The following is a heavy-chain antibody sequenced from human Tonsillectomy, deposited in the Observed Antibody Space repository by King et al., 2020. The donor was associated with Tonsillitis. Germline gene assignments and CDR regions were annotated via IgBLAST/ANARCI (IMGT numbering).Heavy chain of an antibody. CDR2: IHWDDDK. J-gene: IGHJ4*02. Sequence: TLKESGPALVKPTQTLTLTCTFSGFSLSNSGLCVSWIRQPPGKALQWLAVIHWDDDKYYSASLRTRLTISKDTSKNQVVLTMTNMDPMDTATYYCARTLPYYDFWSGYYFDYWGQGSLVTVSS. CDR3: ARTLPYYDFWSGYYFDY. V-gene: IGHV2-70*01. CDR1: GFSLSNSGLC. D-gene: IGHD3-3*01.